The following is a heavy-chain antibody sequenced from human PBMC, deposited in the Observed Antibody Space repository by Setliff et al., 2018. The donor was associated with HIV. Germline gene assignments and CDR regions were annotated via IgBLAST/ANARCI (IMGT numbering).Heavy chain of an antibody. CDR1: GGSFSGHQ. D-gene: IGHD7-27*01. J-gene: IGHJ5*02. CDR3: ARCRLNGGFNL. V-gene: IGHV4-34*01. Sequence: SETLSLTCAVYGGSFSGHQWSWIRQPPGKGLEWIGEINHSEDTNYNSFLKSRVTISLDMSKNQFSLKLSSVTAADTAVYYCARCRLNGGFNLLGQGTLVIVSS. CDR2: INHSEDT.